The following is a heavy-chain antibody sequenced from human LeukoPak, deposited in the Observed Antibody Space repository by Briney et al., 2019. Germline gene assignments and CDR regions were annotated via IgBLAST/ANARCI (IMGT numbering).Heavy chain of an antibody. Sequence: GGSLRLSCVVSGFTFNRCWMNWVRQAPGKGLEWVSVIYSGGSTYYADSVKGRYTISRDNSKNTLYLQMNSLRAEDTAVYYCARDCSGGSCYSEDAFDIWGQGTMVTVSS. CDR1: GFTFNRCW. D-gene: IGHD2-15*01. V-gene: IGHV3-53*01. CDR3: ARDCSGGSCYSEDAFDI. J-gene: IGHJ3*02. CDR2: IYSGGST.